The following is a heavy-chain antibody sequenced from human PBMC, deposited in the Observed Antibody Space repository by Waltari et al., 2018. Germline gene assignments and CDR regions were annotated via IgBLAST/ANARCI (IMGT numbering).Heavy chain of an antibody. CDR3: AEGQATVTPGLLAFDI. V-gene: IGHV1-69*04. D-gene: IGHD4-17*01. Sequence: QVQLVQSGAEVKKPGSSVKVSCKASGGTFSSYAISWVRQAPGQGLEWMGGSIPILGIANYAQKFQGRVTITADESTSTAYMELSSLRSEDTAVYYCAEGQATVTPGLLAFDIWGQGTMVTVSS. CDR1: GGTFSSYA. J-gene: IGHJ3*02. CDR2: SIPILGIA.